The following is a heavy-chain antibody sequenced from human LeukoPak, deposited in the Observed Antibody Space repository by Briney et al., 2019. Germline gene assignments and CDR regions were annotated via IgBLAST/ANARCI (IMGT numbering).Heavy chain of an antibody. CDR3: ARGTNPPYFDS. Sequence: GASVKVSCKASGYTFTSYAMSWVRQAPGQGLEWMGWISADNGNTNYAQKVQGRVTMTTDTSTNTAYMELRSLRSDDTAVYYCARGTNPPYFDSWGQGTPVTVSS. V-gene: IGHV1-18*01. J-gene: IGHJ4*02. CDR2: ISADNGNT. D-gene: IGHD2-8*01. CDR1: GYTFTSYA.